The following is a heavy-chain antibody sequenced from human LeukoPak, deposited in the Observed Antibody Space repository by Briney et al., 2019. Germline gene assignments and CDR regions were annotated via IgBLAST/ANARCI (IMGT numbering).Heavy chain of an antibody. Sequence: AGGSLRLSCAASGFSFNNYAMGWVRQAPGKGLEWVSIIIASSGSTFYADSVKGRFTISRDNSKNTLYLQMNSLRVEDTAVYYCVKGGYDFVEVAYSDFWGQGTLVTVSS. J-gene: IGHJ4*02. CDR3: VKGGYDFVEVAYSDF. CDR2: IIASSGST. D-gene: IGHD5-12*01. CDR1: GFSFNNYA. V-gene: IGHV3-23*01.